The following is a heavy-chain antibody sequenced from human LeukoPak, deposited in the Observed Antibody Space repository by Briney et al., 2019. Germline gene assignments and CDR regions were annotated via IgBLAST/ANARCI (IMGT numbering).Heavy chain of an antibody. D-gene: IGHD6-19*01. J-gene: IGHJ4*02. CDR2: IKQDGSEK. V-gene: IGHV3-7*01. CDR3: ASYYSSVVY. CDR1: GLTFSSYW. Sequence: PGGSLRLSCTASGLTFSSYWMNWVRQAPGKGLEWVANIKQDGSEKYYVDSVKGRFTISRDNAKNSLYLQMNSLRAEDTAVYYCASYYSSVVYWGQGTLVTVSS.